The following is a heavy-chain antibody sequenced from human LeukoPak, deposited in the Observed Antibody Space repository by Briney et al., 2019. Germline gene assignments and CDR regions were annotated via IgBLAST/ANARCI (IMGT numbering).Heavy chain of an antibody. J-gene: IGHJ4*02. Sequence: PGGSLRLSCAASGFTFSNYNMNWVRQAPGKGLEWVSSISSSSSYIYYAGSVKGRFAISRDNSKNSLYLQMNSLRAEDTAVYYCARDHYHDSSGYYFSPTPEYLGQGILVTVSS. V-gene: IGHV3-21*01. D-gene: IGHD3-22*01. CDR2: ISSSSSYI. CDR3: ARDHYHDSSGYYFSPTPEY. CDR1: GFTFSNYN.